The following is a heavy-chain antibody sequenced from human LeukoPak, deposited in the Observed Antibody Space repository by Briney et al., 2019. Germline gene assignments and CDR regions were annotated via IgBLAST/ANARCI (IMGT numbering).Heavy chain of an antibody. CDR1: GFTFSSYE. CDR3: AGVGGGNSPPVDY. V-gene: IGHV3-48*03. D-gene: IGHD4-23*01. Sequence: PGGSLRLSCAASGFTFSSYEMNWVRQAPGKGLEWVSYISSSGSAMYYADSVKGRFTISRDNAKNSLYLQMNSLRAEDTAVYYCAGVGGGNSPPVDYWGQGTLVTVSS. J-gene: IGHJ4*02. CDR2: ISSSGSAM.